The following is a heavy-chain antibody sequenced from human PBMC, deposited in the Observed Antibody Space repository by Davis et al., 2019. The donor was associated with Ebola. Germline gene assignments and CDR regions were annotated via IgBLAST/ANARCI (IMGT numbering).Heavy chain of an antibody. CDR2: INPSGGST. D-gene: IGHD5-18*01. CDR1: GYTFTSYY. J-gene: IGHJ4*02. V-gene: IGHV1-46*03. CDR3: ARDRAPIQLWLVD. Sequence: ASVTVSCKASGYTFTSYYMHWVRPAPGQGLEWMGIINPSGGSTSYAQKFQGRVTMTSDTSTSTVYMELSSLRSEDTAVYYCARDRAPIQLWLVDWGQGTLVTVSS.